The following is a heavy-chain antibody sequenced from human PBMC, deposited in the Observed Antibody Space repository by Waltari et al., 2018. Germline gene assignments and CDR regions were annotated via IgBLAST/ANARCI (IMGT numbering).Heavy chain of an antibody. V-gene: IGHV3-23*03. CDR3: AFRLEYYYMDV. Sequence: EVQLLESGGGLVQPGGSLRLSCAASGFTFSSYAMSWVRQAPGKGLEWVSVIYGGGSTYYADSVKGRFTISRDNSKNTLYLQMNSLRAEDTAVYYCAFRLEYYYMDVWGKGTTVTVSS. CDR1: GFTFSSYA. CDR2: IYGGGST. J-gene: IGHJ6*03. D-gene: IGHD3-16*01.